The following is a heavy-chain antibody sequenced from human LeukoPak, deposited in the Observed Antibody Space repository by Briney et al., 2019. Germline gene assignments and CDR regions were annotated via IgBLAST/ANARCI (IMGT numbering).Heavy chain of an antibody. Sequence: SVKVSCKASGGTFSSYAISWVRQAPGQGLEWMGRIIPILGIANYAQKFQGRVTITADKSTSTAYMELSRLRSDDTAVYYCARDLGSSWYSSSSYFDYWGQGTLVTVSS. CDR1: GGTFSSYA. CDR2: IIPILGIA. V-gene: IGHV1-69*04. CDR3: ARDLGSSWYSSSSYFDY. D-gene: IGHD6-13*01. J-gene: IGHJ4*02.